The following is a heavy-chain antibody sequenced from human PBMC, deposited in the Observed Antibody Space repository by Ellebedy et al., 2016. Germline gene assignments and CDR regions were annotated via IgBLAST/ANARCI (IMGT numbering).Heavy chain of an antibody. D-gene: IGHD6-13*01. J-gene: IGHJ6*02. Sequence: GESLKISXAASGFTFSVAGMTWVRQAPGKGLEWVSSISSSSSYIYYADSVKGRFTISRDNAKNSLYLQMNSLRAEDTAVYYCARDKQQREYGMDVWGQGTTVTVSS. CDR1: GFTFSVAG. CDR2: ISSSSSYI. CDR3: ARDKQQREYGMDV. V-gene: IGHV3-21*01.